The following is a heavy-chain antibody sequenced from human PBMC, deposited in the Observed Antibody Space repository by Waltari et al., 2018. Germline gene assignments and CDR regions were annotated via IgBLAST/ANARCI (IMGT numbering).Heavy chain of an antibody. V-gene: IGHV4-59*08. J-gene: IGHJ5*02. CDR3: ARKGGRYCSSTSCYQSNWFDP. CDR2: IYYSGST. Sequence: QVQLQESGPGLVKPSETLSLTCTVSGGSLSSYYWSWIRQPPGKGLEWIGYIYYSGSTNYNPSLKSRVTISVDTSKNQFSLKLSSVTAADTAVYYCARKGGRYCSSTSCYQSNWFDPWGQGTLVTVSS. CDR1: GGSLSSYY. D-gene: IGHD2-2*01.